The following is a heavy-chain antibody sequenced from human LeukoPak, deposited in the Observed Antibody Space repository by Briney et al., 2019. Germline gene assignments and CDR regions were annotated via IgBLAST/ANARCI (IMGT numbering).Heavy chain of an antibody. Sequence: SETLSLTCTVSGGSISSYYWSWIRQPPGKGLEWIGYIYYSGSTNYNPSLKSRVTISVDTSKNQFSLKLSSVTAADTAVYYCARARGYCSSTSCPIGVVAATPWYFDLWGRGTLVTVSS. CDR2: IYYSGST. V-gene: IGHV4-59*01. J-gene: IGHJ2*01. CDR1: GGSISSYY. CDR3: ARARGYCSSTSCPIGVVAATPWYFDL. D-gene: IGHD2-2*01.